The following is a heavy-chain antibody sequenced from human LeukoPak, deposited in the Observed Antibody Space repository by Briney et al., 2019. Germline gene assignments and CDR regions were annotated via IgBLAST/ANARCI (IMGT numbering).Heavy chain of an antibody. J-gene: IGHJ4*02. Sequence: GESLKISCKGSGYSFTSYWIGWVRQMPGKGLEWMGIIYPGDSDTRYSPSFQGQVTISADKSISTAYLQWSSLKASDTAMYYCASMTYYYDSSGYHVGGDYFDYWGQGTLVTVSS. CDR2: IYPGDSDT. V-gene: IGHV5-51*01. D-gene: IGHD3-22*01. CDR3: ASMTYYYDSSGYHVGGDYFDY. CDR1: GYSFTSYW.